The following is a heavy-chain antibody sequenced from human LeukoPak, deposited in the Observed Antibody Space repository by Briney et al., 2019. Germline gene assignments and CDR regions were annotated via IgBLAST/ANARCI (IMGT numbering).Heavy chain of an antibody. CDR3: ARGPRGYSYGYLGY. D-gene: IGHD5-18*01. V-gene: IGHV4-59*01. CDR1: GRSISSYY. J-gene: IGHJ4*02. Sequence: SETLSLTCTVSGRSISSYYWSWLRQPPGKGLEWIGYIYYSGSTNYNPSFKSRVTISVDTSKNQFSLKLSSVTAADTAVYYCARGPRGYSYGYLGYWGQGTLVTVSS. CDR2: IYYSGST.